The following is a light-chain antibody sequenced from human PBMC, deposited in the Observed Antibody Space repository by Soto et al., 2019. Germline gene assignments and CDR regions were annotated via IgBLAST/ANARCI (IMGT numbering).Light chain of an antibody. CDR1: QSISSY. CDR3: QQSYSTTRT. Sequence: DLQMTQSPSYVSAYVGGRLTITCRASQSISSYLNWYHQKPGKAPKXXIYAASSLQSGVPSRFSGSGSGTDFTLTISRRKNEDFATYDCQQSYSTTRTFGQGTKVDIK. J-gene: IGKJ1*01. V-gene: IGKV1-39*01. CDR2: AAS.